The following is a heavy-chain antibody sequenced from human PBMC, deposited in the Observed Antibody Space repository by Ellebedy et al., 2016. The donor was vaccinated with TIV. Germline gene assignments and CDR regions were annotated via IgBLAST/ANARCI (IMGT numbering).Heavy chain of an antibody. Sequence: SETLSLTCTVSGDSISRSSYYWGWFLXPXXXXXXFXGSIYYTGSTDYNPSLKSRVAISADTSKNQFSLRLSSVTAAETAVYYCARWFGELLYVRWFDPWGQGTLVTVSS. CDR2: IYYTGST. D-gene: IGHD3-10*01. J-gene: IGHJ5*02. CDR3: ARWFGELLYVRWFDP. CDR1: GDSISRSSYY. V-gene: IGHV4-39*01.